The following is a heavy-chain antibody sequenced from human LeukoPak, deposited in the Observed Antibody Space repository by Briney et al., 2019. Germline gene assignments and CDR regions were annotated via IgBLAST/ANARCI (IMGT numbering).Heavy chain of an antibody. V-gene: IGHV3-23*01. Sequence: GGSLRLSCAASGFTFSSYAMSWVRQAPGKRLEWVSAISGSGGRTYYAQSVKGRFTISRDNSKNTLYLQMNSLRAEDTAVYYCAKGYSGSYYALWFDYWGQGALVTVSS. CDR1: GFTFSSYA. D-gene: IGHD1-26*01. CDR3: AKGYSGSYYALWFDY. CDR2: ISGSGGRT. J-gene: IGHJ4*02.